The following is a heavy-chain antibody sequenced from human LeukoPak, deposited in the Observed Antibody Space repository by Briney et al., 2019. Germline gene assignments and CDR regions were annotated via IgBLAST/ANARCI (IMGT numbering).Heavy chain of an antibody. V-gene: IGHV3-74*01. CDR3: AGGCCSNNWNDGDY. CDR1: GFTFSTYW. J-gene: IGHJ4*02. D-gene: IGHD1-20*01. Sequence: QPGGSLRLSCSASGFTFSTYWMHWVRQAPGKGLVWVSRINGDGTTTYYADSVKGRFTISRDNAKNTLYLQMNSLRAEDTAVYYCAGGCCSNNWNDGDYWGQGTLVTVSS. CDR2: INGDGTTT.